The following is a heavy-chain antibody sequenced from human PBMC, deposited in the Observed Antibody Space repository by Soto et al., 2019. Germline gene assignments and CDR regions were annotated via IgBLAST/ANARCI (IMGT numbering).Heavy chain of an antibody. CDR1: GYTFTSYD. D-gene: IGHD2-2*01. J-gene: IGHJ6*03. CDR3: GRVQRCKSTSCYNDYIKV. V-gene: IGHV1-8*01. CDR2: MNPNSGNT. Sequence: QVQLVQSGAEVKKPGASVKVSCKASGYTFTSYDINWVRQATGQGLEWMGWMNPNSGNTGYAQKFKGRVTMTRNTCKSTANKELSSLRSEDTAMYSCGRVQRCKSTSCYNDYIKVSGQGTTVSV.